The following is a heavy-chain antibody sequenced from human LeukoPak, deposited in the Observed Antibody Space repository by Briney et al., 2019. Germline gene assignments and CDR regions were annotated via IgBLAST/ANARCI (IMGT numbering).Heavy chain of an antibody. CDR1: GFTFSGYG. V-gene: IGHV3-30*02. CDR2: IRYDGSNK. J-gene: IGHJ4*02. CDR3: AKPHFDD. Sequence: GSLRLSCAASGFTFSGYGMHWVRQAPGKGLEWVAFIRYDGSNKYYADSVKGRFTISRDNSKNTLYLQMNSLRAGDTAVYYCAKPHFDDWGQGTLVTVSS.